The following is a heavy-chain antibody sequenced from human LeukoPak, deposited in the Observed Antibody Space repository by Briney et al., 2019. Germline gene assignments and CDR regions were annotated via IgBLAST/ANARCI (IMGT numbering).Heavy chain of an antibody. V-gene: IGHV3-30*02. CDR1: GFTFSSYG. Sequence: GGSLRLSCAASGFTFSSYGMHWVRQAPGKGLEWVAFIRYDGGNKYYVDSVKGRFTISRDNSKNTLYLQMNSLRAEDTALYYCAKDSQWAFYYMDVWGKGTTVTVSS. CDR2: IRYDGGNK. J-gene: IGHJ6*03. CDR3: AKDSQWAFYYMDV. D-gene: IGHD2-8*01.